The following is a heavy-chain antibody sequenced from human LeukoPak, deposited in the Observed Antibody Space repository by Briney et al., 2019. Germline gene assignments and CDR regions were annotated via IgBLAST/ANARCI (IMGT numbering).Heavy chain of an antibody. CDR1: GGSISIYY. J-gene: IGHJ4*02. D-gene: IGHD3-16*01. V-gene: IGHV4-59*08. CDR2: IYYSGST. Sequence: YPSETLSLTCTVSGGSISIYYWSWIRQPPGKGLEWIGYIYYSGSTNYNPSLKSRVTISVDTSKNQFSLKLSSVTAADTAVYYCARFPQLSWGRLDQEGDYWGQGTLVTVSS. CDR3: ARFPQLSWGRLDQEGDY.